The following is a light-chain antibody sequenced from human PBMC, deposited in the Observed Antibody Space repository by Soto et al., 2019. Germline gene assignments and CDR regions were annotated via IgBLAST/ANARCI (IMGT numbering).Light chain of an antibody. CDR1: QSVNAN. CDR2: GAS. CDR3: QQYNTWLWT. J-gene: IGKJ1*01. V-gene: IGKV3-15*01. Sequence: EVVMTQSPATLSVSPGERATLSCRASQSVNANLAWYQQKPGQAPRLLIHGASSRATGIPARFSGSGFGTEFILTISSLQSEDFAVYYCQQYNTWLWTFGQGTKVEI.